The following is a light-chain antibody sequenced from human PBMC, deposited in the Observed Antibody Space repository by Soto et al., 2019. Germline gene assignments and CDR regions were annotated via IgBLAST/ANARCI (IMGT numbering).Light chain of an antibody. CDR1: SSNIGNNY. CDR3: GTWDSSLNAYV. Sequence: QSVLTQPPSVSAAPGQKVTISCSGSSSNIGNNYVSWYQQLPGAAPKLLIYDNNKRPSGIPDRFSGSKSGTSATLGITGLQTGDEADYYCGTWDSSLNAYVFGTG. V-gene: IGLV1-51*01. CDR2: DNN. J-gene: IGLJ1*01.